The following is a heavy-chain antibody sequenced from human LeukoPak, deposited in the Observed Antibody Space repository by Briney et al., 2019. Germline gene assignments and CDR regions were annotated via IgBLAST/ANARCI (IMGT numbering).Heavy chain of an antibody. CDR1: GYTFTGYY. CDR2: INPNSGGT. CDR3: ARCRYDFWSGYYSV. V-gene: IGHV1-2*02. J-gene: IGHJ4*02. Sequence: ASVKVSFKASGYTFTGYYMHWVRQAPGQGLEWMGWINPNSGGTNYAQKFQGRVTMTRDTSISTAYMELSRLRSDDTAVYYCARCRYDFWSGYYSVWGQGTLVTVSS. D-gene: IGHD3-3*01.